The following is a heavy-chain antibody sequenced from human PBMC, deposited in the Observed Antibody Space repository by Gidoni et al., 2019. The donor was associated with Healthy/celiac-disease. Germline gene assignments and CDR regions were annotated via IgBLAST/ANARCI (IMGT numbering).Heavy chain of an antibody. CDR3: ARDIVVVPAAIPWFDP. J-gene: IGHJ5*02. CDR1: GYTFTSYA. D-gene: IGHD2-2*02. Sequence: QVQLVQSGAEVKKPGASVKVSCKASGYTFTSYAMHWVRQAPGQRLEWMGWINAGNGNTKYSQKFQGRVTITRDTSASTAYMELSSLRSEDTAVYYCARDIVVVPAAIPWFDPWGQGTLVTVSS. V-gene: IGHV1-3*01. CDR2: INAGNGNT.